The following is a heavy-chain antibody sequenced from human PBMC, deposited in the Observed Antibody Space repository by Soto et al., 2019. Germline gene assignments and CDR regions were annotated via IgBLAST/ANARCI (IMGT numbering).Heavy chain of an antibody. D-gene: IGHD3-22*01. CDR1: GFNFDDYA. CDR2: ISWNSGSA. V-gene: IGHV3-9*01. CDR3: AEDISSGWFEVCDS. Sequence: VQLMESGGGLVQPGTSLRLSCAASGFNFDDYAMHWVRQAPGQGLEWVSGISWNSGSADYADSVKGRFTISRNNAKNYLYLQMNSVGPEDTAFYFCAEDISSGWFEVCDSWGQGTLVTVSS. J-gene: IGHJ4*02.